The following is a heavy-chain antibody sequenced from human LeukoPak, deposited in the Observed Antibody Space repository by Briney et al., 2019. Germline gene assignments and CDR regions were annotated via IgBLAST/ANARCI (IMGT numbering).Heavy chain of an antibody. J-gene: IGHJ5*02. V-gene: IGHV4-4*02. CDR3: ARGYSSSWYLNWFDP. Sequence: PSGTLSLTCAVSGGSISSSNWWSWVRQPPGKGLEWIGEIYHSGSTNYNPSLKSRVTISVDKSKNQFSLKLSSVTAADTAVYYCARGYSSSWYLNWFDPWGQGTLVTVSS. CDR2: IYHSGST. D-gene: IGHD6-13*01. CDR1: GGSISSSNW.